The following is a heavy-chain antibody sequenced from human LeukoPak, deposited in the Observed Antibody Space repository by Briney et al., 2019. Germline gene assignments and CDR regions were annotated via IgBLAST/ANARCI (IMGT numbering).Heavy chain of an antibody. Sequence: GGSLRLSCAASGFTFSSYSMNWVRQAPGKGLEWVSSISSSSSYIYYADSVKGRFTISRDNAKNSLYLQMNSLRAEDTAVYYCAKVNPVVVVAATGGAFDIWGQGTMVTVSS. V-gene: IGHV3-21*01. D-gene: IGHD2-15*01. CDR3: AKVNPVVVVAATGGAFDI. CDR2: ISSSSSYI. J-gene: IGHJ3*02. CDR1: GFTFSSYS.